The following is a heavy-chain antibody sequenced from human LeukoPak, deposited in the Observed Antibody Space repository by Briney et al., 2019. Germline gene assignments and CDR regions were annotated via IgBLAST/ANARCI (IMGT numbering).Heavy chain of an antibody. J-gene: IGHJ4*02. CDR1: GFSFIIYS. V-gene: IGHV3-7*01. Sequence: PGGSLRLSCAASGFSFIIYSMSWVRQAPGKGLEWVANIKQDGSAKNYVDSVKGQFTISRDNAKNSLYLQLNSLRAEDTAVYYCAGCAGNSCYFDCWGQGTLVIVSS. D-gene: IGHD1-1*01. CDR2: IKQDGSAK. CDR3: AGCAGNSCYFDC.